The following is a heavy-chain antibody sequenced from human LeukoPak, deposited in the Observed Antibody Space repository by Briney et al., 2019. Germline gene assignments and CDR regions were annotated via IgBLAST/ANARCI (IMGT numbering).Heavy chain of an antibody. CDR3: ARIGRDYGDYFDY. Sequence: PGGSLRLSGAASGFTCNTFWMTWLRQAPGKGSEWVANIKQDGSEKDYLDSVKGRFTISRDNARNSLYLQMNSLRAEDTAVYYCARIGRDYGDYFDYWGQGTLVTVSS. D-gene: IGHD4-17*01. J-gene: IGHJ4*02. CDR2: IKQDGSEK. CDR1: GFTCNTFW. V-gene: IGHV3-7*05.